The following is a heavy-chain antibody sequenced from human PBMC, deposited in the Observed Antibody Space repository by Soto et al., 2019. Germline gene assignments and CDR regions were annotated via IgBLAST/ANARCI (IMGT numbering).Heavy chain of an antibody. CDR3: ARDTGEGTFDF. D-gene: IGHD7-27*01. J-gene: IGHJ4*02. CDR2: INAGYGNT. CDR1: GYTFSSYA. Sequence: ASVKVSCKASGYTFSSYAMHWVRQAPGQRLEWMGWINAGYGNTKSSQKFQERVTISRDTSASTAYMELTSLRSEDTAVYYCARDTGEGTFDFWGQGTLVTVSS. V-gene: IGHV1-3*01.